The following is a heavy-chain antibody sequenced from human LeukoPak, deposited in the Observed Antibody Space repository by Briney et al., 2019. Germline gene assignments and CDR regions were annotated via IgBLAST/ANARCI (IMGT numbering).Heavy chain of an antibody. Sequence: KTSETLSLTCTVSGGSISNYYWSWIRQSPEKGPEWIGYIHDSGSTNYNPSLKSRVTISVDTSKNQFSLKLSSVTAADTAVYYCARLDAAAGRYLQFFYWGQGTLVTVSS. D-gene: IGHD5-24*01. J-gene: IGHJ4*02. CDR3: ARLDAAAGRYLQFFY. CDR1: GGSISNYY. V-gene: IGHV4-59*08. CDR2: IHDSGST.